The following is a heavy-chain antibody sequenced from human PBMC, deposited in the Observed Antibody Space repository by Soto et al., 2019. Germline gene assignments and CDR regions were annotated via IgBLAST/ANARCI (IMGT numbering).Heavy chain of an antibody. CDR1: GFTFSSYG. CDR2: ISYDGSNK. Sequence: GGSLRLSCAASGFTFSSYGMHWVRQAPGKGLEWVAVISYDGSNKYYADSVRGRFTISRDNSKNTLYLQMNSLRAEDTAVYYCAKDRGCSGGSCYYYYYGMDVWGQGTTVTVSS. V-gene: IGHV3-30*18. D-gene: IGHD2-15*01. J-gene: IGHJ6*02. CDR3: AKDRGCSGGSCYYYYYGMDV.